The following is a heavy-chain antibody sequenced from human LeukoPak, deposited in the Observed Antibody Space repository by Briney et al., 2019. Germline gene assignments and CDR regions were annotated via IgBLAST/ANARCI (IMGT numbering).Heavy chain of an antibody. CDR1: GGSISSYY. CDR2: IYYSGST. J-gene: IGHJ6*03. Sequence: SETLSLTCTVSGGSISSYYWSWIRQPPGKGLEWIGYIYYSGSTNYNPSLKSRVTISVDTSKNQFSLKLSSVTAADTAVYYCARRLSDEAKQWQVQDYYYMDVWGKGTTVTVSS. CDR3: ARRLSDEAKQWQVQDYYYMDV. V-gene: IGHV4-59*01. D-gene: IGHD6-19*01.